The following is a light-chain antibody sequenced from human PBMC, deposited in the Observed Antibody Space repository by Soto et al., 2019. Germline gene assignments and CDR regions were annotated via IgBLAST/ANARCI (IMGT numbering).Light chain of an antibody. CDR3: QQYGDWPLT. J-gene: IGKJ4*01. CDR1: QSVGNN. Sequence: EIVVTQSPATLSVSPGERATLSCRASQSVGNNFAWYQQKPGQAPRLLIFATSTRATGVPARVSGSGSGTECTLAISSLQSEDFAVYYCQQYGDWPLTFGGGAKVEIE. CDR2: ATS. V-gene: IGKV3-15*01.